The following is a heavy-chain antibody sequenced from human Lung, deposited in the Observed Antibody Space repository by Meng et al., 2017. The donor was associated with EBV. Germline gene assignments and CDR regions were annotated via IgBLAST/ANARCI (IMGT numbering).Heavy chain of an antibody. D-gene: IGHD3-10*01. CDR2: IYYSGST. CDR3: ATTTVRGVNWIDP. J-gene: IGHJ5*02. Sequence: QVQLQESGPVLVKPSETLSLTCTVSGGSISSKNYYWSLIRQHPGKGLEWIGYIYYSGSTYYNPSLKSRVTISVDASKNQFSLNLTFVTAADTAVYYCATTTVRGVNWIDPWGQGTLVTVSS. CDR1: GGSISSKNYY. V-gene: IGHV4-31*03.